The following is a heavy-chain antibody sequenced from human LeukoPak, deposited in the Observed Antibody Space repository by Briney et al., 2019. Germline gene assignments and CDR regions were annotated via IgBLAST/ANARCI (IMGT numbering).Heavy chain of an antibody. D-gene: IGHD1-7*01. CDR2: IYYGGST. Sequence: SETLSLTCTVSGGSISSYYWSWIRQPPGKGLEWIGYIYYGGSTNYNPSLKSRVTISVDTSKNQFSLKLSSVTAADTAVYYCARLSGTRYYFDYWGQGTLVTVSS. CDR1: GGSISSYY. CDR3: ARLSGTRYYFDY. J-gene: IGHJ4*02. V-gene: IGHV4-59*01.